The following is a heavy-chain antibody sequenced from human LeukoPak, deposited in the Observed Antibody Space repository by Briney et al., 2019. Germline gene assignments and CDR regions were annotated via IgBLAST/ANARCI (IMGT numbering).Heavy chain of an antibody. Sequence: SETLSLTCAVYGGSFSGYYWSWIRQPPGKGLEWIGYIYYSGSTNYNPSLKSRVTISVDTSKNQFSLKLSSVTAADTAVYYCARDHHYDFWSGYDLWGRGTLVTVSS. D-gene: IGHD3-3*01. V-gene: IGHV4-59*01. CDR3: ARDHHYDFWSGYDL. CDR2: IYYSGST. J-gene: IGHJ2*01. CDR1: GGSFSGYY.